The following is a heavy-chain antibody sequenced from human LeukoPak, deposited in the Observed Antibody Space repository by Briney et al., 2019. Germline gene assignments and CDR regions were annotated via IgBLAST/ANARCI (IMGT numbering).Heavy chain of an antibody. D-gene: IGHD5-12*01. Sequence: GGSLRLSCEASGFTFSSYAMSWVRQAPGKGLAWVSVISSSADSTYYADSVKGRFTISRDNSKNTVYLQMNSLRAEDTAIYYCIRTLIVATSPYMDVWGKGTTVTVSS. J-gene: IGHJ6*03. V-gene: IGHV3-23*01. CDR3: IRTLIVATSPYMDV. CDR1: GFTFSSYA. CDR2: ISSSADST.